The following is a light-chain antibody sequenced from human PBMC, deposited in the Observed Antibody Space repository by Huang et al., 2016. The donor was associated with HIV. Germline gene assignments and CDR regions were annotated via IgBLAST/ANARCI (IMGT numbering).Light chain of an antibody. Sequence: EIVLTQSPATLSFSPGERATLSCRASQSVSSYLAWYKQKPGQAPRLLIYDASNRATGIPARFSGSGSGTDFTLTISSLEPEDFAVYYCQQRSNWRTFGQGTRLEIK. CDR1: QSVSSY. CDR3: QQRSNWRT. J-gene: IGKJ5*01. V-gene: IGKV3-11*01. CDR2: DAS.